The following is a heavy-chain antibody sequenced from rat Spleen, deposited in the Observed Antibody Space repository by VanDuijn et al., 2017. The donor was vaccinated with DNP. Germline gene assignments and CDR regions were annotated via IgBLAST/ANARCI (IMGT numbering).Heavy chain of an antibody. CDR3: ATHGSISTISTGAMDV. D-gene: IGHD1-2*01. Sequence: EVQLVESGGGLVKPGRSLKLSCAASGFTFSDYSMAWVRQAPKKGLEWVATIVYDGSGTYYGDSVTGRFTISRDNAKTTLYLQMDSLRSEDTATYYCATHGSISTISTGAMDVWGQGTSVTVSS. CDR1: GFTFSDYS. CDR2: IVYDGSGT. V-gene: IGHV5S10*01. J-gene: IGHJ4*01.